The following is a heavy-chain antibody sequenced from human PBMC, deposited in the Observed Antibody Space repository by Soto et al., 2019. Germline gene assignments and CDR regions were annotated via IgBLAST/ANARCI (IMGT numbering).Heavy chain of an antibody. CDR1: GYTFTGYY. Sequence: ASVKVSCKTSGYTFTGYYMHLVRQAPAQELEWMGWINSNSGGTNYAHKLQGWVTMTRDTSISKSYLALSRLRSDDTAVYYGARDALVDTAMVATVLGYWGQGTLVTVSS. V-gene: IGHV1-2*04. CDR3: ARDALVDTAMVATVLGY. D-gene: IGHD5-18*01. J-gene: IGHJ4*02. CDR2: INSNSGGT.